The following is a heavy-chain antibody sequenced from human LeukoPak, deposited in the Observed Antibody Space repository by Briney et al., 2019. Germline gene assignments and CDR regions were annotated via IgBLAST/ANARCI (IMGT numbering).Heavy chain of an antibody. CDR2: IIPIFGTA. Sequence: SVKVSCKASGGTFSSYAISWVRQAPGQGLEWMGGIIPIFGTANYAQKFQGRVTITADKSTSTAYMELSSLRSEDTAVYYGARGRPTTSIAAAGVNWFDPWGQGTLVTVSS. V-gene: IGHV1-69*06. J-gene: IGHJ5*02. CDR3: ARGRPTTSIAAAGVNWFDP. CDR1: GGTFSSYA. D-gene: IGHD6-13*01.